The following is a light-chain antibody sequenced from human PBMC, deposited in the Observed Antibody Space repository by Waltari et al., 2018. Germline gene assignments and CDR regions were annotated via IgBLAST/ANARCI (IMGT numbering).Light chain of an antibody. V-gene: IGKV1D-12*01. CDR1: QDISTW. Sequence: DIQMTQSPSSVSASVGDRVTITCRASQDISTWLAWYQQKPGTAPKLLIYLASTLQSGVPSRFSGSGSGTDFTLSIRNLQPEDSAIYFCQQSNFFPRTFGQGTKLEIK. CDR3: QQSNFFPRT. CDR2: LAS. J-gene: IGKJ2*01.